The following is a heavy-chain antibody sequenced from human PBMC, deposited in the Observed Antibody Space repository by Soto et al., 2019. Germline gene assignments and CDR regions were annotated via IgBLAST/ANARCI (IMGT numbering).Heavy chain of an antibody. Sequence: QVQLVESGGGVVQPGRSLRLSCAASGFTFSNYGMHWVRQAPGKGLEWVAVISYDGSNTYYADSVKGRFTISRNNSKNTLYLQMNSLRAEVTAVYYCAKYPARAVNLSYYYYGTDIWGQGTTVTVSS. J-gene: IGHJ6*02. CDR3: AKYPARAVNLSYYYYGTDI. CDR2: ISYDGSNT. CDR1: GFTFSNYG. D-gene: IGHD3-16*02. V-gene: IGHV3-30*18.